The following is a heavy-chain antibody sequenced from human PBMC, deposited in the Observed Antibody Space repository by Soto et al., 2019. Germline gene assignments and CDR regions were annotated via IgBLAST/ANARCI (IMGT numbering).Heavy chain of an antibody. J-gene: IGHJ4*02. D-gene: IGHD6-6*01. CDR3: AHSRPPRLLDY. CDR2: IYWDDDK. CDR1: GFSLSTSGVG. Sequence: QITLKESGPTLVKPTQTLTLTCTFSGFSLSTSGVGVGWIRQPPGKALEWPALIYWDDDKRYSSSLNSRLTITKDTSKNQVVLTMTNMDPVDTATYYCAHSRPPRLLDYWGQGTLVTVSS. V-gene: IGHV2-5*02.